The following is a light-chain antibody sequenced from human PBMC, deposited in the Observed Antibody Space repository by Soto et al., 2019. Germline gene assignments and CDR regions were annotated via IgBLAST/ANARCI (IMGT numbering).Light chain of an antibody. Sequence: DIVMTQSPLSLPVTPGEPASISCRSSQSLLHSNGYNYLDWYLQKPGQSPQLLIYLGSNRASGVXDXXTGSGSGTDFTLKISRVEAEDVGVYYCMQALQIPPSFGPGTKVDI. CDR2: LGS. CDR3: MQALQIPPS. V-gene: IGKV2-28*01. CDR1: QSLLHSNGYNY. J-gene: IGKJ3*01.